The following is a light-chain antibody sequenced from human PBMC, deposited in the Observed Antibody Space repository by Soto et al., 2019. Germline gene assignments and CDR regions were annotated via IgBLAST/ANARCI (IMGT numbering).Light chain of an antibody. CDR3: CSYAGRTYVI. CDR1: SSDVGGYNY. V-gene: IGLV2-11*01. Sequence: QSALTQPRSVSGSPGQSVTISCTGTSSDVGGYNYVSWYQRHPGKAPKLMIYQVFKRPSGVPDRFSGSKSGNTASLTISGLQAEDEADYYCCSYAGRTYVIFGGGTKVTVL. J-gene: IGLJ2*01. CDR2: QVF.